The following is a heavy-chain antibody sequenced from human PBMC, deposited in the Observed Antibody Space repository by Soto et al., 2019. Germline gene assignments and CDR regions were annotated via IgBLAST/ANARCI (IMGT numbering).Heavy chain of an antibody. D-gene: IGHD6-13*01. V-gene: IGHV3-43*01. CDR1: GFTFDDYS. J-gene: IGHJ4*02. CDR3: TKETIAAAGPCFDY. CDR2: ISWDGGST. Sequence: EVQLVESGGVVVQPGGSLRLSCAASGFTFDDYSMHWVRQAPGKGLEWVSRISWDGGSTYYADSVKGRFTISRDNSNNSLYLQMNSMRTEDTALYYCTKETIAAAGPCFDYWGQGTLVTVSS.